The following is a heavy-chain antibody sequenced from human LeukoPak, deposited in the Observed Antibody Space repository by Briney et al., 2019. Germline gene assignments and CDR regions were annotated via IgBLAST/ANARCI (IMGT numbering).Heavy chain of an antibody. D-gene: IGHD4-17*01. CDR3: ARGFGDGY. V-gene: IGHV4-34*01. J-gene: IGHJ4*02. Sequence: SETLSLTCAVYGGSFSGYHWSWIRQPPGKGLEWIGEINHSGSTNYNPSLKSRVTISVDTSKNQFSLKLSSVTAADTAVYYCARGFGDGYWGQGTLVTVSS. CDR1: GGSFSGYH. CDR2: INHSGST.